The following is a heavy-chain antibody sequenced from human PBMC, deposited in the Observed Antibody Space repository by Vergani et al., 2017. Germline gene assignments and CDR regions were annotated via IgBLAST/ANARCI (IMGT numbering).Heavy chain of an antibody. CDR3: AGAQDEDGDYGGFDI. D-gene: IGHD4-23*01. J-gene: IGHJ3*02. CDR2: IIPILGIA. V-gene: IGHV1-69*02. Sequence: QVQLVQSGAEVKKPGSSVKVSCKASGGTFSSYTISWVRQAPGQGLEWMGRIIPILGIANYAQKFQGRVTITADKSTSTAYMELSSLRSEDTAVYYCAGAQDEDGDYGGFDIWGQGTMVTVSS. CDR1: GGTFSSYT.